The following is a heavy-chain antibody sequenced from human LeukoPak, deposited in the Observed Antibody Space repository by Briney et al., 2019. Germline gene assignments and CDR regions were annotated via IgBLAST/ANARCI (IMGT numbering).Heavy chain of an antibody. J-gene: IGHJ4*02. D-gene: IGHD4-11*01. V-gene: IGHV3-30*04. CDR3: ATVTKVDFDY. Sequence: GGSLRLSCAASGFTFSSYTMYWFRQAPGKGLEWVASVSVEGIGRYFPGSVKGRFTISRDNSKNTVYLQMNNVRIEDTAVYFCATVTKVDFDYWGQGTLVTVSS. CDR1: GFTFSSYT. CDR2: VSVEGIGR.